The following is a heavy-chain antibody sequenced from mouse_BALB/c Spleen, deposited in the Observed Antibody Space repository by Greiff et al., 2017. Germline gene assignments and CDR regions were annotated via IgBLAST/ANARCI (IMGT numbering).Heavy chain of an antibody. CDR1: GFNIKDYY. CDR3: ARGGFITTAPDYAMDY. V-gene: IGHV14-1*02. Sequence: EVQLQQSGAELVRPGALVKLSCKASGFNIKDYYMHWVKQRPEQGLEWIGWIDPENGNTIYDPKFQGKASITADTSSNTAYLQLSSLTSEDTAVYYCARGGFITTAPDYAMDYWGQGTSVTVSS. D-gene: IGHD1-1*01. CDR2: IDPENGNT. J-gene: IGHJ4*01.